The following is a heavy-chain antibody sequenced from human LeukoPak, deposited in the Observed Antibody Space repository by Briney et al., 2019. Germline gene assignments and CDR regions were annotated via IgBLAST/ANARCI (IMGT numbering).Heavy chain of an antibody. V-gene: IGHV4-59*08. Sequence: SETLSLTCTVSGGSIGTYYWSWIRQSPGKGLEWIGYIYVTGTRYNPYLQSRVTISVDRSRNQFFLKMGSVTAADTAVYYCARHIGGGIEDMDVWGKGTKVIVSS. CDR3: ARHIGGGIEDMDV. D-gene: IGHD3-16*02. J-gene: IGHJ6*03. CDR1: GGSIGTYY. CDR2: IYVTGT.